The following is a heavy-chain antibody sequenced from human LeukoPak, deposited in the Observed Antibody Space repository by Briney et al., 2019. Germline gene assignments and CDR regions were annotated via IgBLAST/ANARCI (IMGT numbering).Heavy chain of an antibody. CDR2: ISYDGSNK. CDR3: ARDLAPLVLDY. D-gene: IGHD3-16*02. J-gene: IGHJ4*02. V-gene: IGHV3-30*01. Sequence: GSLRLSCAASGFTFSSYAMHWVRQAPGKGLEWVAVISYDGSNKYYADSVKGRFTISRDNSKNTLYLQMNSLRAEDTAVYYCARDLAPLVLDYWGQGTLVTVYS. CDR1: GFTFSSYA.